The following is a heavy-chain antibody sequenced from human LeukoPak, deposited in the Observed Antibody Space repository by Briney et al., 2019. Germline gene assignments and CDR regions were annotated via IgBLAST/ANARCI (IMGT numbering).Heavy chain of an antibody. Sequence: GYLRFYCAGSGFSFSSYAMIRLGPAPGQGLEGLSAISGTAGSTYYADSVKGRFTISRDNSKNTLYLQMNSLRAEDTPVYYCANPGTWSDAFDIWGQGTMVTVSS. CDR1: GFSFSSYA. CDR3: ANPGTWSDAFDI. V-gene: IGHV3-23*01. J-gene: IGHJ3*02. CDR2: ISGTAGST. D-gene: IGHD1-14*01.